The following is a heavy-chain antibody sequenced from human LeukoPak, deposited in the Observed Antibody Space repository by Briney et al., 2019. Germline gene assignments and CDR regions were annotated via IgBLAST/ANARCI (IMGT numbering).Heavy chain of an antibody. Sequence: PSETLSLTCAVYGGSFSGYYWSWIRQPPGKGLEWIGEINHSGSTNYNPSLKSRVTISVDTSKNQFSLKLSSVTAADTAVFYCARAYYDFWSGPPRLDFDYWGQGTLVTVSS. CDR1: GGSFSGYY. J-gene: IGHJ4*02. CDR2: INHSGST. V-gene: IGHV4-34*01. CDR3: ARAYYDFWSGPPRLDFDY. D-gene: IGHD3-3*01.